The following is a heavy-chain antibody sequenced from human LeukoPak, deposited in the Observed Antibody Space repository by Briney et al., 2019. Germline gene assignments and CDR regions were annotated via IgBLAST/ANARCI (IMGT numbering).Heavy chain of an antibody. CDR2: IYYSGST. CDR3: ARHSKSVLRYFDWLSGGAFDI. CDR1: GVSFSDYY. D-gene: IGHD3-9*01. J-gene: IGHJ3*02. V-gene: IGHV4-39*01. Sequence: SETLSLTCAVSGVSFSDYYRGWIRQPPGKGLEWIGSIYYSGSTYYYPTIKSRVTICVDTSKNQFSLKLRYVPAADTAVYYCARHSKSVLRYFDWLSGGAFDIWGQGTMVAVSS.